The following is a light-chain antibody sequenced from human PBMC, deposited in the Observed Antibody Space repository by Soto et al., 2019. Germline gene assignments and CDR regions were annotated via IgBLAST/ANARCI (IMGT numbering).Light chain of an antibody. V-gene: IGKV1-5*03. CDR1: QSISSW. Sequence: DIQMTQSPSTLSASIGDRVTITCRASQSISSWLAWYQQKPGKAPKLLIYTASSLESGVPSRFSGSGSGTEFTLTISSLQPDDFATYYCQQYNSYPYTFGQGNKLEIK. J-gene: IGKJ2*01. CDR3: QQYNSYPYT. CDR2: TAS.